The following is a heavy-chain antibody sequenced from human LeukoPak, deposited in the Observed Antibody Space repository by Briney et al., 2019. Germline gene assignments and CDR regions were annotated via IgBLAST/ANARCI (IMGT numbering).Heavy chain of an antibody. D-gene: IGHD6-13*01. Sequence: SETLSLTCTVSGGSISSYYWSWIRQPPGKGLEWIGEINHSGGTNYNPSLKSRVTISVDTSKNQFSLKLSSVTAADTAVYYCARDSSSSSYDYWGQGTLVTVSS. CDR2: INHSGGT. CDR3: ARDSSSSSYDY. J-gene: IGHJ4*02. CDR1: GGSISSYY. V-gene: IGHV4-34*01.